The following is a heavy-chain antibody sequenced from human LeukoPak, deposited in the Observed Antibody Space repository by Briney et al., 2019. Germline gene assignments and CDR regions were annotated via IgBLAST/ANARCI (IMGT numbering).Heavy chain of an antibody. V-gene: IGHV3-7*01. CDR1: RFTFSDYW. D-gene: IGHD2-8*02. CDR3: ATYTQYFGAPGGADY. Sequence: PGGSLRLSCAVSRFTFSDYWMRWVRQAPDKGLEWVAAINKDGSEEQYVDSVKGRFTISRDNAKNSVYLQMTSLGAEDTAVYYCATYTQYFGAPGGADYWGLGTLVTVSS. CDR2: INKDGSEE. J-gene: IGHJ4*02.